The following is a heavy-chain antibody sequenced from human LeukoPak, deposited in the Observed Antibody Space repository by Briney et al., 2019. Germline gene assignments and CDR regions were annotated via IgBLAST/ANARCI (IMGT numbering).Heavy chain of an antibody. Sequence: GASVKVSCKASGYTFTGYYMHWVRQAPGQGLEWMGWINPNSGGTNYAQKFQGRVTMTRDTSISTAYMELSRLRSDDTAVYYCARDGDKYSSGWDRPHYWGQGTLVTVSS. CDR3: ARDGDKYSSGWDRPHY. CDR2: INPNSGGT. CDR1: GYTFTGYY. D-gene: IGHD6-19*01. J-gene: IGHJ4*02. V-gene: IGHV1-2*02.